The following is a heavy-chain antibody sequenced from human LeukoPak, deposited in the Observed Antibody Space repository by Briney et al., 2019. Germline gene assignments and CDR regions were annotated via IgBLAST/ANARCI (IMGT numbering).Heavy chain of an antibody. CDR1: GYTFTSYA. CDR2: INAGNGNT. D-gene: IGHD3-16*01. Sequence: ASVKVSCKASGYTFTSYAMHWVRQAPGQRLEWMGWINAGNGNTKYSQKFQDRVTIIRDTSANTAYMELSSLRSEDTAVYYCARGGLLYEEFDYWGQGTLVTVSS. V-gene: IGHV1-3*01. CDR3: ARGGLLYEEFDY. J-gene: IGHJ4*02.